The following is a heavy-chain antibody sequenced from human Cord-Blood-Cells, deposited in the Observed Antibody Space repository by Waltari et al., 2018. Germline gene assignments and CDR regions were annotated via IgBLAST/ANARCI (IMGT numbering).Heavy chain of an antibody. V-gene: IGHV1-69*09. CDR1: GVTFSSYA. D-gene: IGHD7-27*01. CDR3: AREDGLELGYDY. J-gene: IGHJ4*02. Sequence: QVQLVQAGAEVKKHGSSGKVSCKAAGVTFSSYAIRWGRQAPGQGLEWMGRIIPILGIANYAQKFQGRVTITADKSTSTAYMELSSLRSEDTAVYYCAREDGLELGYDYWGQGTLVTVSS. CDR2: IIPILGIA.